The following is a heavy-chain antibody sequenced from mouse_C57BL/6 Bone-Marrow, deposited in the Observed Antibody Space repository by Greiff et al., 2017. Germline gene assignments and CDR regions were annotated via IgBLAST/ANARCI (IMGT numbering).Heavy chain of an antibody. CDR3: TSCDSAWFAY. D-gene: IGHD2-4*01. Sequence: EVKVVESGAELVRPGASVKLSCTASGFNIKDDYMHWVKQRPEQGLEWIGWIDPENGDTESASKFQGKATITADTSSNTAYLQLSSLTSEDTAVYYCTSCDSAWFAYWGQGTLVTVSA. CDR2: IDPENGDT. V-gene: IGHV14-4*01. CDR1: GFNIKDDY. J-gene: IGHJ3*01.